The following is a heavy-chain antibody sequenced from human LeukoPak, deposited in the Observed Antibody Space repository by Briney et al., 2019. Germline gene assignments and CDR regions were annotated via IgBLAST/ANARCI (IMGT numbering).Heavy chain of an antibody. J-gene: IGHJ6*02. Sequence: ASVKVSCKATGYTFTTYNMHWVRQAPGQGLVWMGLINPGAGGTSYAQKFQRRVTVTSDTSTSTVYMELSSLRSEDTAVYYCARELNDYGDYYYGMDVWGLGTTVIVS. CDR1: GYTFTTYN. CDR2: INPGAGGT. V-gene: IGHV1-46*01. CDR3: ARELNDYGDYYYGMDV. D-gene: IGHD4-17*01.